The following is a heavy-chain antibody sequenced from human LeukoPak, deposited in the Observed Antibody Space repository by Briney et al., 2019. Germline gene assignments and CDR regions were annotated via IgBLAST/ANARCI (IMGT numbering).Heavy chain of an antibody. CDR3: ATDLPYGDHAL. CDR1: GFTLSNYS. J-gene: IGHJ4*02. CDR2: ISSSSSYI. V-gene: IGHV3-21*01. D-gene: IGHD4-17*01. Sequence: PGGSLRLSCAASGFTLSNYSMNWVRQAPGKGLEWVAFISSSSSYIFYADSLKGRFTISRDNAKNSLYLQINSLRADDTAVYYCATDLPYGDHALWGQGTLVTVSS.